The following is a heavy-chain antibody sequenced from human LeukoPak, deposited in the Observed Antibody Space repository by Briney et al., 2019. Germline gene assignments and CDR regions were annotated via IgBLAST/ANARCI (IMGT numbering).Heavy chain of an antibody. Sequence: PSETLSLTCTVSGGSIGSTDYYWSWIRQPPGKGLEWIGYIYYSGSTYYNPSLKSRVTISVETSKNQFSLKLSSVTAADTAVYYCARVGSGSYYSPHHDAFDIWGQGTMVTVSS. J-gene: IGHJ3*02. D-gene: IGHD1-26*01. V-gene: IGHV4-30-4*02. CDR1: GGSIGSTDYY. CDR2: IYYSGST. CDR3: ARVGSGSYYSPHHDAFDI.